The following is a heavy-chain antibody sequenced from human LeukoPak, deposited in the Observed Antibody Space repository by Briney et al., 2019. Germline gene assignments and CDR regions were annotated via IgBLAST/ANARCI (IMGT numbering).Heavy chain of an antibody. V-gene: IGHV3-23*01. CDR3: AKGQELDDGVFDS. J-gene: IGHJ4*02. Sequence: GGSLRRSCTASGFTFSSLAMTWVRQAPGKGLEWVSTIRSNGDTTYNADSVKGRFTISRDNSKNTLYLELNSLRVEDTATFYCAKGQELDDGVFDSWGQGTMVTVSS. D-gene: IGHD1-1*01. CDR1: GFTFSSLA. CDR2: IRSNGDTT.